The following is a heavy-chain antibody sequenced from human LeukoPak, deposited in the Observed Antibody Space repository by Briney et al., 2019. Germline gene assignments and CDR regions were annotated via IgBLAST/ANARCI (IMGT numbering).Heavy chain of an antibody. CDR1: GFTVSSNY. Sequence: GGSLRLSCAASGFTVSSNYMSWVRQAPGKGLEWVSVIYSGGSTYYADSVKGRFTISRDNSKNTLYLQMNSLRAEDTAVYYCARDADYGCTLDYWGQGTLVTVSS. J-gene: IGHJ4*02. V-gene: IGHV3-66*01. CDR2: IYSGGST. CDR3: ARDADYGCTLDY. D-gene: IGHD4-23*01.